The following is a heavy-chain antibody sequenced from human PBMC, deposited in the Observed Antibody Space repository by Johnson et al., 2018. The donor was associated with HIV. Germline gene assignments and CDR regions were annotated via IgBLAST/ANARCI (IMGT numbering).Heavy chain of an antibody. CDR1: GFTFSSYA. Sequence: VQLVESGGGLVQPGGSLRLSCAASGFTFSSYAMSWVRQAPGKGLEWVSAISGSGGSTYYADSVKGRFTISRDNSKNTLYLQMNSLRAEDTAVYYCAKGRYCSSTSCSLDDAFDIWGQGTMVTVSS. J-gene: IGHJ3*02. CDR3: AKGRYCSSTSCSLDDAFDI. V-gene: IGHV3-23*04. CDR2: ISGSGGST. D-gene: IGHD2-2*01.